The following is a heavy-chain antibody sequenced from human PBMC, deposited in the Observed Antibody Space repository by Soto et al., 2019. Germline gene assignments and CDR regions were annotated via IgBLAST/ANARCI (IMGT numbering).Heavy chain of an antibody. CDR3: ARPNIQLWTSGAFDI. CDR2: ISSSSSYT. V-gene: IGHV3-11*06. CDR1: GFTFSDYY. Sequence: RRLSCAASGFTFSDYYMSWIRQAPGKGLEWVSYISSSSSYTNYADSVKGRFTISRDNAKNSLYLQMNSLRAEDTAVYYCARPNIQLWTSGAFDIWGQGTMVTVSS. J-gene: IGHJ3*02. D-gene: IGHD5-18*01.